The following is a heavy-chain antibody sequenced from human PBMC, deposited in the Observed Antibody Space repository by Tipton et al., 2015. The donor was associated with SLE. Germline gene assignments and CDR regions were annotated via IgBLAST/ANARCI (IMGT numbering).Heavy chain of an antibody. CDR3: AKRQTTVTHFWYFDL. CDR2: IYHSGST. Sequence: LRLSCTVSGYSISSGFYWGWIRQPPGKGLEWIGNIYHSGSTYYNPSLKSLVTISVDTSKNQFSLKLSSVTAADTAVYYCAKRQTTVTHFWYFDLWGRGTLVTVSS. V-gene: IGHV4-38-2*02. D-gene: IGHD4-17*01. CDR1: GYSISSGFY. J-gene: IGHJ2*01.